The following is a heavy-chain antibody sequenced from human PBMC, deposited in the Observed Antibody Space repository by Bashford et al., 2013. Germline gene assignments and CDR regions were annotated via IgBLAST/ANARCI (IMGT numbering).Heavy chain of an antibody. V-gene: IGHV3-21*01. CDR2: ISSSSSYI. CDR3: ARGSNPWTNYYWADPFDI. Sequence: VRQAPGKGLEWVSSISSSSSYIYYADSVKGRFTISRDNAKNSLYLQMNSLRAEDTAVYFCARGSNPWTNYYWADPFDIWGQGTMVTVSS. D-gene: IGHD3/OR15-3a*01. J-gene: IGHJ3*02.